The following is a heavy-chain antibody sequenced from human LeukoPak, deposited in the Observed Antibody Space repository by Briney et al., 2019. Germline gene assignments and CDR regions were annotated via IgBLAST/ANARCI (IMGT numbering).Heavy chain of an antibody. V-gene: IGHV3-7*01. CDR3: ARVGRGVPAARTIDY. D-gene: IGHD2-2*01. CDR1: GFTFSSYW. CDR2: IKQDGSEK. J-gene: IGHJ4*02. Sequence: GGSLRLSCAASGFTFSSYWMSWVRQAPGKGLEWVANIKQDGSEKYYVDSVKGRFTISRDNAKNSLYLQMNSLRAEDTAVYYCARVGRGVPAARTIDYWGQGTLVTVSS.